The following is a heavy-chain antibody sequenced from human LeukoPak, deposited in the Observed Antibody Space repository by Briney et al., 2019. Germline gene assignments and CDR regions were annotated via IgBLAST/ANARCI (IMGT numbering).Heavy chain of an antibody. V-gene: IGHV4-30-4*01. CDR2: FYYSGST. J-gene: IGHJ5*02. D-gene: IGHD3-22*01. Sequence: PSETLSLTCTVSGGSISSGDYYWSWVRQPPGKGLEWIGYFYYSGSTYYNPSLKSRVTISVDTSKNQFSLKLSSVTAADTAVYYCARPYYYDSRIDPWGQGTLVTVSS. CDR1: GGSISSGDYY. CDR3: ARPYYYDSRIDP.